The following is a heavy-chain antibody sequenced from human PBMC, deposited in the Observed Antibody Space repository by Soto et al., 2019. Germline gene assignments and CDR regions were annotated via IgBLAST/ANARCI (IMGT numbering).Heavy chain of an antibody. Sequence: EVQLVESGGGLVQPGGSLRLSCAASGFTVSSNYMSWVRQAPGKGLEWVSVIYSGGSTYYADSVKGRFTISRDNSKNTLYLQMNSLRAEDTAVYYCARVEREYSGYQYYFDYWGQGTLVNGSS. J-gene: IGHJ4*02. V-gene: IGHV3-66*01. CDR2: IYSGGST. CDR1: GFTVSSNY. D-gene: IGHD5-12*01. CDR3: ARVEREYSGYQYYFDY.